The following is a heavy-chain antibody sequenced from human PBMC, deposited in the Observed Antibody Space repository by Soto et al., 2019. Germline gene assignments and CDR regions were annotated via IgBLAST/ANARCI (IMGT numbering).Heavy chain of an antibody. CDR3: ARGHPYYYGSGSRKFDY. CDR2: INHSGST. V-gene: IGHV4-34*01. J-gene: IGHJ4*02. CDR1: GGSFSGYY. Sequence: SETLSLTCAVYGGSFSGYYWSWIRQPPGKGLEWIGEINHSGSTNYNPSLKSRVTISVDTSKNQFSLKLSSVTAADMAVYYCARGHPYYYGSGSRKFDYWGQGTLVTVSS. D-gene: IGHD3-10*01.